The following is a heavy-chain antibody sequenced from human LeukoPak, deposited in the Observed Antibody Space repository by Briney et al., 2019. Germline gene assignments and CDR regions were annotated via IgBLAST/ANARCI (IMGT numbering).Heavy chain of an antibody. D-gene: IGHD4-17*01. J-gene: IGHJ5*02. CDR2: ISGSGGST. CDR1: GFTFTSYA. CDR3: AKDPTTVTTGNWFDP. V-gene: IGHV3-23*01. Sequence: PGGSLRLSCAASGFTFTSYAMSWVRQAPGKGLEWVSAISGSGGSTYYADSVKGRFTISRDNSKNTLYLQMNSLRAEDTAVYYCAKDPTTVTTGNWFDPWGQGTLVTVSS.